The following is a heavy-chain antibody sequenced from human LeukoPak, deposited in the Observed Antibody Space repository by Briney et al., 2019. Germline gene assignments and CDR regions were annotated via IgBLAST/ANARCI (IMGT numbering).Heavy chain of an antibody. J-gene: IGHJ5*02. Sequence: SETLSLTCTVSGGSISSYYWSWIRQPAGKGLEWIGRIYTSGSTNYNPSLKSRVTISVDTSKNQFSLKLSSVTAADTAVYYCARDRTYDFWSGYYFWFDPWGQGTLVTVSS. CDR2: IYTSGST. V-gene: IGHV4-4*07. D-gene: IGHD3-3*01. CDR1: GGSISSYY. CDR3: ARDRTYDFWSGYYFWFDP.